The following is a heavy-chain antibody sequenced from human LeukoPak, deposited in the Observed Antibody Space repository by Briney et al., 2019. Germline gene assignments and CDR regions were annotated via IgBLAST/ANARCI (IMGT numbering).Heavy chain of an antibody. CDR3: ARDRGRNSFDY. J-gene: IGHJ4*02. CDR1: GFTVSSYS. Sequence: GSLILSCAASGFTVSSYSMNWVRQAPGKGLEWVSYISSSSSTIYYADSVKGRFTISRDNAKNSLYLQLTSLRAEDTALYYCARDRGRNSFDYWGQGTLVSVSS. CDR2: ISSSSSTI. V-gene: IGHV3-48*01. D-gene: IGHD1-14*01.